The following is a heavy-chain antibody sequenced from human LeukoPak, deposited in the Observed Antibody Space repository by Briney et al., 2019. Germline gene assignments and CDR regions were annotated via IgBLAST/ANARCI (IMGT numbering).Heavy chain of an antibody. J-gene: IGHJ3*02. D-gene: IGHD3-10*01. V-gene: IGHV3-21*01. CDR3: ARFITMVRGVIIKDRAFDI. Sequence: GSLRLSCAASGFTFSSYSMNWVRQAPGKGLEWVSSISSSSSYIYYADSVKGRFTISRDNAKNSLYLQMNSLRAEDTAVYYCARFITMVRGVIIKDRAFDIWGQGTMVTVSS. CDR2: ISSSSSYI. CDR1: GFTFSSYS.